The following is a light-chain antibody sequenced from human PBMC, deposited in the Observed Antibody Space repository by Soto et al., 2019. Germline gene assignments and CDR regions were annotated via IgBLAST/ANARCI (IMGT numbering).Light chain of an antibody. J-gene: IGKJ4*01. Sequence: EIVLTQSPVTLSLSPGDRATLSCGASQSVRSSYVAWYQQKAGLAPRLLIYDGSSRASGIPDRFSGSGSWTDFTLTIGRLEPEDFAVYYCQQYDNSAPLSFGGGTKVEMK. CDR3: QQYDNSAPLS. CDR1: QSVRSSY. V-gene: IGKV3D-20*01. CDR2: DGS.